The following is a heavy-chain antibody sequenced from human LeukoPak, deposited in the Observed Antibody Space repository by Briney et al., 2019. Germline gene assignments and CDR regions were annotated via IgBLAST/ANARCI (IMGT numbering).Heavy chain of an antibody. D-gene: IGHD6-13*01. CDR2: INHSGST. CDR1: GGSFSGYY. J-gene: IGHJ3*02. Sequence: KPSETLSLTCAVYGGSFSGYYWNWIRQSPGKGLEWIGEINHSGSTNYNPSLRSRVTISLDTSKNQFSLKLSSVTAADTAVYYCVRQLAAAGTSGAFDIWGQGTMVTVSS. V-gene: IGHV4-34*01. CDR3: VRQLAAAGTSGAFDI.